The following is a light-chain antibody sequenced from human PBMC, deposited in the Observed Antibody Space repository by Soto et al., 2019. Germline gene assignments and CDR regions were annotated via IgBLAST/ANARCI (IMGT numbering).Light chain of an antibody. CDR1: SSNIVAGYD. Sequence: QSVLTQPPSVSGAPGQRVNISCTGSSSNIVAGYDVHWYQQLPGTAPKLLIYGNSNRPYGVPDRFSGSSSGSAAYLAITGLQAEDEADYYCQSWDSTLRVAFGGGTKLTVL. CDR2: GNS. CDR3: QSWDSTLRVA. J-gene: IGLJ2*01. V-gene: IGLV1-40*01.